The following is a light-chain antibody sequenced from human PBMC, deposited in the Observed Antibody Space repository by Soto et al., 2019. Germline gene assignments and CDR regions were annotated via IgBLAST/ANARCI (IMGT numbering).Light chain of an antibody. Sequence: IMMTQSPVTLSVSPGERATLSCRASQSVNSNFAWYQQKPGQAPRLLIYGASTRAASIPTRFRGSGSGTEFTLTISTRQSEDSAIYFCTQYNSGPRGTFGPGTKVEI. CDR3: TQYNSGPRGT. CDR1: QSVNSN. V-gene: IGKV3-15*01. J-gene: IGKJ3*01. CDR2: GAS.